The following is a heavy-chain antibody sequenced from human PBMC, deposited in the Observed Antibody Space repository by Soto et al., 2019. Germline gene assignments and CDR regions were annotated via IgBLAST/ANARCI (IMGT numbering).Heavy chain of an antibody. D-gene: IGHD6-13*01. CDR3: ARDRGIAAAGLYYYYGMDV. Sequence: GGSLRLSCAASGFTFSSYAMSWVRQAPGKGLEWVSAISGSGGSTYYADSVKGRFTIPRDNSKNTLYLQMNSLRAEDTAVYYCARDRGIAAAGLYYYYGMDVWGQGTTVTVSS. CDR2: ISGSGGST. CDR1: GFTFSSYA. V-gene: IGHV3-23*01. J-gene: IGHJ6*02.